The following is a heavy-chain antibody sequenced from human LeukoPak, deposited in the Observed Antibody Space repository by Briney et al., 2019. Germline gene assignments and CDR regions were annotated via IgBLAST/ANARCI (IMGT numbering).Heavy chain of an antibody. D-gene: IGHD6-25*01. CDR3: ARSGQAVTVYYYGMDV. V-gene: IGHV4-59*01. CDR2: IYYSGST. Sequence: SETLSLTCTVSGGSISSYYWSWIRQPPGKGLEWIGYIYYSGSTNYNPSLKSRVTISVDTSKNQFSLKLSSVTAADTAVYYCARSGQAVTVYYYGMDVWGQGTTVTVSS. J-gene: IGHJ6*02. CDR1: GGSISSYY.